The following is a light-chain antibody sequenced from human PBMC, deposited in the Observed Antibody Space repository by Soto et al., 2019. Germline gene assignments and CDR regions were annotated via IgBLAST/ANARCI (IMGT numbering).Light chain of an antibody. CDR1: QSVSSSY. Sequence: EIVLTQSPGVLSLSPGERATLSCRASQSVSSSYFAWYQQKPGQAPRLLIYGASNRATGIPDRFSGGGTATDFTLTISRLEPEDFAVYYCQQYDESPLTFGGGTKVDI. V-gene: IGKV3-20*01. CDR3: QQYDESPLT. J-gene: IGKJ4*01. CDR2: GAS.